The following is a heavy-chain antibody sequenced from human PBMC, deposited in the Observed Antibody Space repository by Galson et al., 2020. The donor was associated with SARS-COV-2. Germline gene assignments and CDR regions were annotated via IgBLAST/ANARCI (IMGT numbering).Heavy chain of an antibody. CDR3: AREGEDTWYDYVMDA. CDR2: INSDGSSA. Sequence: QAGGSLRLSCAASGFTFRTYWMNWVRQVSGKGLEWVSRINSDGSSAIYADSVKGRFTISRDNAKNTLYLHMNSLRVDDTAVYYCAREGEDTWYDYVMDAWGQGTTVTVSS. V-gene: IGHV3-74*01. J-gene: IGHJ6*02. CDR1: GFTFRTYW. D-gene: IGHD3-16*01.